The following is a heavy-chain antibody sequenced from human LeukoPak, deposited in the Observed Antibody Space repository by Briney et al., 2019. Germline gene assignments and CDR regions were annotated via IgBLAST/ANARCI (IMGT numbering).Heavy chain of an antibody. J-gene: IGHJ3*01. CDR3: AXDFREGVAWELRFGDAFXX. CDR1: GFTFSSYW. CDR2: INSDGSST. V-gene: IGHV3-74*01. Sequence: GGSLRLSCAASGFTFSSYWMHWVRQAPGKGLVWVSRINSDGSSTSYADSVKGRFTISRDNAKNTLYLQMNSLRAEDTAVYYCAXDFREGVAWELRFGDAFXXWGQXXMVT. D-gene: IGHD1-26*01.